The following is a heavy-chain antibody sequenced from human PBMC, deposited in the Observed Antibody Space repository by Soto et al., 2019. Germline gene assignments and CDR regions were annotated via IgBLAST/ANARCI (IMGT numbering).Heavy chain of an antibody. CDR1: GYSFTSYW. Sequence: GESLKISCKGSGYSFTSYWIGWVRQMPGKGLEWMGIIYPGDSDTRYSPSFQGQVTISADKSISTAYLQWSSLKASDTAMYYCARGTTAMANYYYYGMDVWGQGTTVTVYS. D-gene: IGHD5-18*01. V-gene: IGHV5-51*01. J-gene: IGHJ6*02. CDR2: IYPGDSDT. CDR3: ARGTTAMANYYYYGMDV.